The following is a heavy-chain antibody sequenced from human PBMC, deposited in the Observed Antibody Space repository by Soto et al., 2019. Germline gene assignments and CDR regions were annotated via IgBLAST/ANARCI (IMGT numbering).Heavy chain of an antibody. Sequence: EVQLVESGGGLVQPGGSLKLSCAASGFAFSDSAMHWVRQASGKGLEWIGRIRGKRGNDGTAYAASVKGRFTISRDDSXPKTHLQMNSLKIEDTAVYYCTRRRDWTAVDPLAYWGQGTLVTVSS. J-gene: IGHJ4*02. V-gene: IGHV3-73*02. CDR1: GFAFSDSA. CDR2: IRGKRGNDGT. CDR3: TRRRDWTAVDPLAY. D-gene: IGHD5-18*01.